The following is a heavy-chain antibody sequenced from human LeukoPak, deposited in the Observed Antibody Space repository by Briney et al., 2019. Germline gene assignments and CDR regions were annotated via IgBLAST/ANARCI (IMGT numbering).Heavy chain of an antibody. CDR2: IRSKAYGGTT. Sequence: PGGSLRLSCAASEFTFSSYAMSWVRQAPGKGLEWVGFIRSKAYGGTTEYAASVKGRFTISRDDSKSIAYLQMNSLKTEDTAVYYCTRVNYDILTGYYLFDYWGQGTLVTVSS. CDR3: TRVNYDILTGYYLFDY. CDR1: EFTFSSYA. D-gene: IGHD3-9*01. J-gene: IGHJ4*02. V-gene: IGHV3-49*04.